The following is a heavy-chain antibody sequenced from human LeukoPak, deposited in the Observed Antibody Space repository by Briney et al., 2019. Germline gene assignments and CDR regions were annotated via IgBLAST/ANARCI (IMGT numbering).Heavy chain of an antibody. CDR1: GSTFTSYG. V-gene: IGHV1-18*01. CDR2: ISAYNGNT. D-gene: IGHD6-6*01. Sequence: ASVKVSCKASGSTFTSYGISWVRQAPGQGLEWMGWISAYNGNTNYAQRLRGRGTMTTDTSTSTAYMELRSLRSDDTAVYYCARDLGSGYSSSAGLGNYWGQGTLVTVSS. CDR3: ARDLGSGYSSSAGLGNY. J-gene: IGHJ4*02.